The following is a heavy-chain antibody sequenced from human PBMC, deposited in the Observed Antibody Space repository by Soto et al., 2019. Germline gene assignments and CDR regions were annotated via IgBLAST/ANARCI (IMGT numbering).Heavy chain of an antibody. V-gene: IGHV3-30-3*01. CDR3: ARDREELVGGAMADY. CDR1: GFTLSRYA. CDR2: ISSDGSTK. J-gene: IGHJ4*02. D-gene: IGHD1-26*01. Sequence: PGGSLRLSCAASGFTLSRYAMHWVRQTPGKGLEWLAVISSDGSTKYYAVSVKGRFTISTDNSKNRLYLQMNSLRTEDTAVYYCARDREELVGGAMADYWGQGTLVTVSS.